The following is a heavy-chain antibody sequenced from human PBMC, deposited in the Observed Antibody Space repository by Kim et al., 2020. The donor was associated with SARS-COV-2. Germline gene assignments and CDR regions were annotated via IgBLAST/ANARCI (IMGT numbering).Heavy chain of an antibody. J-gene: IGHJ5*02. CDR1: GGTFSSYA. V-gene: IGHV1-69*13. CDR2: IIPIFGTA. Sequence: SVKVSCKASGGTFSSYAISWVRQAPGQGLEWMGGIIPIFGTANYAQKFQGRVTITADESTSTAYMELSSLRSEDTAVYYCARDRGITMVRRFDPWGQGTLVNVSS. D-gene: IGHD3-10*01. CDR3: ARDRGITMVRRFDP.